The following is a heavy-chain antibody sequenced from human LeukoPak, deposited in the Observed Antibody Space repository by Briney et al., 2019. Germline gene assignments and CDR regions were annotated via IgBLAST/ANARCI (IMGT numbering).Heavy chain of an antibody. V-gene: IGHV3-23*01. CDR2: ISGSGGST. D-gene: IGHD5-18*01. CDR3: AKPSDSYSGSSW. J-gene: IGHJ3*01. CDR1: GFTFSNAW. Sequence: GGSLRLSCAASGFTFSNAWMSWVRQAPGKGLEWVSDISGSGGSTYYADSVKGRFTISRDNSKNTLYLQMNSLRAEDTAVYYCAKPSDSYSGSSWWGQGTMVTVSS.